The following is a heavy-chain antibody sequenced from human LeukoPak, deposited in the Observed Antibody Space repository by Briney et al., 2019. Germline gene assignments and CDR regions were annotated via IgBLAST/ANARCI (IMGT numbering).Heavy chain of an antibody. V-gene: IGHV4-4*07. CDR2: IYTSGST. CDR1: GGSISSYY. CDR3: ARGRGSSSPPRRKYYYYYYMDV. D-gene: IGHD6-6*01. Sequence: SETLSLTCTVSGGSISSYYWSWIRQPAGKGLEWIGRIYTSGSTNYNPSLKSRVTMSVDTSKNQFSLKLSSVTAADTAVYYCARGRGSSSPPRRKYYYYYYMDVWGKGTTVTVSS. J-gene: IGHJ6*03.